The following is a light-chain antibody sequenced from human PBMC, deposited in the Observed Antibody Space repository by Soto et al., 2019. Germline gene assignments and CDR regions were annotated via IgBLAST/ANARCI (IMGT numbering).Light chain of an antibody. CDR1: SSDVGGYTY. J-gene: IGLJ2*01. CDR2: EAT. Sequence: QSALTQPASVSGSPGQSITIFCTGTSSDVGGYTYISWYQQHPGKITNVIIYEATNRPSGVSSRFSGSKSGNTAALTISGLQAEDEAEYYCSSYTRSSTVIFGGGTKLTVL. CDR3: SSYTRSSTVI. V-gene: IGLV2-14*03.